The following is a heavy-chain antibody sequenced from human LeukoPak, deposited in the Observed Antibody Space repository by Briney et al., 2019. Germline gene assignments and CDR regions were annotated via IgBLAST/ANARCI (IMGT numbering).Heavy chain of an antibody. V-gene: IGHV4-31*03. CDR3: APTDCSGGSCYSSWFDP. CDR1: GGSISSGGYY. J-gene: IGHJ5*02. D-gene: IGHD2-15*01. CDR2: IYYSGST. Sequence: SQTLSLTCTVSGGSISSGGYYWRWIRQHPGKGLEWIVYIYYSGSTYYNPSLKSRVTISVDTSKNQFSLKLSSVTAADTAVYYCAPTDCSGGSCYSSWFDPWGQGTLVTVSS.